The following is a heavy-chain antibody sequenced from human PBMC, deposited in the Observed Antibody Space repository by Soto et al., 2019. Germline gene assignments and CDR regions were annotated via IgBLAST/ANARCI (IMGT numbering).Heavy chain of an antibody. D-gene: IGHD3-3*01. J-gene: IGHJ3*02. CDR1: GFTFSSYA. Sequence: EVQLLESGGGLVQPGGSLRLSCAASGFTFSSYAMSWVRQAPGKGLEWVSAISGSGGSTYYADSVKGRFTISRDNSKNTLYLQMNSLRAEDTAVYYCAKGATIFGVVKGAFDIWGQGTMVTVSS. V-gene: IGHV3-23*01. CDR3: AKGATIFGVVKGAFDI. CDR2: ISGSGGST.